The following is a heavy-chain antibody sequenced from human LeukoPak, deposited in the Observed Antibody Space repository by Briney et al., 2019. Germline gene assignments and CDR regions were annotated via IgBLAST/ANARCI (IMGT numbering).Heavy chain of an antibody. CDR2: ISYDGSKK. J-gene: IGHJ4*02. D-gene: IGHD3-10*01. CDR3: ARDLSGSYSVDY. Sequence: GGSLRLSCAASGFTFRSHGMHWVRQAPGKGLEWAAVISYDGSKKDYADSVKGRFTISRDSSKNTVYLQMNSLRTEDTAFYYCARDLSGSYSVDYWGQGTRVTVSS. CDR1: GFTFRSHG. V-gene: IGHV3-30-3*01.